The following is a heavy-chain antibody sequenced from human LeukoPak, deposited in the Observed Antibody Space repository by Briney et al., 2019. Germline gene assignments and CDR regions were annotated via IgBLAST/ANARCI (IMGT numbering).Heavy chain of an antibody. J-gene: IGHJ5*02. CDR3: ARVPGAVKVLYFGDLSPHLDP. V-gene: IGHV1-2*02. CDR1: GYTFTGHF. CDR2: VNPATGDT. Sequence: GASVKVSFKASGYTFTGHFLHWVRQAPGQGLEWMGWVNPATGDTKYAQKFQGRVTMTRDTSIGTTYMELVRLTSDDTAIYYCARVPGAVKVLYFGDLSPHLDPWGQGTQVTVSS. D-gene: IGHD3-10*01.